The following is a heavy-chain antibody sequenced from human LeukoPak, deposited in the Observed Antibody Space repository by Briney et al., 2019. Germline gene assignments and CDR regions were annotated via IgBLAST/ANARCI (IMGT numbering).Heavy chain of an antibody. CDR3: AKDAGKGERFSEN. CDR2: ISGSGGST. Sequence: GGSLRLSCAASGFTVSSNYMSWVRQAPGKGLEWVSAISGSGGSTYYTDSVKGRFTISRDNSKNTLYLQMNSLRAEDTAVYYCAKDAGKGERFSENWGQGTLVTVSS. J-gene: IGHJ4*02. CDR1: GFTVSSNY. D-gene: IGHD3-3*01. V-gene: IGHV3-23*01.